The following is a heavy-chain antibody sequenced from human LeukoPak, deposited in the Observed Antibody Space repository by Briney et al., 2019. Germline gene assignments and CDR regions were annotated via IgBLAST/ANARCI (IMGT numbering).Heavy chain of an antibody. CDR2: MYYLGTT. V-gene: IGHV4-31*03. Sequence: PSETLSLTCTVSGGSISSGGYYWSWIRQHPGKGLEWIGYMYYLGTTYYNPSLKSRVTISVDTSKNQFSLELSSVTGADTGVYYCARAVNDFWSGFSYSFDYWGQGTLVTVPS. D-gene: IGHD3-3*01. CDR3: ARAVNDFWSGFSYSFDY. CDR1: GGSISSGGYY. J-gene: IGHJ4*02.